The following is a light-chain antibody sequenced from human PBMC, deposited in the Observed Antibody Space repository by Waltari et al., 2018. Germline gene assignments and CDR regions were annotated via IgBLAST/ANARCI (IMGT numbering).Light chain of an antibody. CDR2: DKN. V-gene: IGLV1-51*01. CDR3: GAWDTSLSAV. J-gene: IGLJ2*01. Sequence: QSVLTQPPSVSAAPGQKVTISCSGSSSNIGNNYVSWYQHLPGTAPKLLIYDKNKRPSGIPDRFSGSKSGTSATLGITGLQTGDEADYYCGAWDTSLSAVFGGGTKLTVL. CDR1: SSNIGNNY.